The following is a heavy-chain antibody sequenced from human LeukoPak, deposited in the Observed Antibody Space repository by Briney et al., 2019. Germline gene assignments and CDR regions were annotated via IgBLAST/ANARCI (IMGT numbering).Heavy chain of an antibody. Sequence: GGSLRLSCAASGFTFSSYGMHWVRQAPGKGLEWVAVIWYDGSNKYYADSVKGRFTISRDNSKNTLYLQMNSLRAEDTAVYYCARDKSPGYCSGGSCYYTPDYWGQGTLVTVS. CDR2: IWYDGSNK. CDR1: GFTFSSYG. D-gene: IGHD2-15*01. V-gene: IGHV3-33*01. CDR3: ARDKSPGYCSGGSCYYTPDY. J-gene: IGHJ4*02.